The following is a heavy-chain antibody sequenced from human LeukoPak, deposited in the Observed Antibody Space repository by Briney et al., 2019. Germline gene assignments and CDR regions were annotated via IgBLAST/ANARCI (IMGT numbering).Heavy chain of an antibody. CDR2: ISAYNGNT. CDR3: ARDTYYYDSSGYSDAFDI. D-gene: IGHD3-22*01. J-gene: IGHJ3*02. CDR1: GYTFTSYG. Sequence: GASVKVSCKASGYTFTSYGISWVRQAPGQGLEWMGWISAYNGNTNYAQKLQGRVTMTTDTSTSTAYMELRSLRSDDTAVYYCARDTYYYDSSGYSDAFDIWGQGTMVTVS. V-gene: IGHV1-18*01.